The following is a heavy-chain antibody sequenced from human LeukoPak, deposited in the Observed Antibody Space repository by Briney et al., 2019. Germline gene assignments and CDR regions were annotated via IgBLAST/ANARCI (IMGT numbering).Heavy chain of an antibody. D-gene: IGHD4-23*01. J-gene: IGHJ1*01. CDR2: ISSSGSTI. CDR1: GFSFSSYA. V-gene: IGHV3-48*03. Sequence: GGSLRLSCAASGFSFSSYAMNWVRQAPGKVLEWVSYISSSGSTIYYADSVKGRFTVSRDNAKNSLYLQMNSLGAEDTAVYYCARDFRRLRWEESPRPDYFQHWGQGTLVTVSS. CDR3: ARDFRRLRWEESPRPDYFQH.